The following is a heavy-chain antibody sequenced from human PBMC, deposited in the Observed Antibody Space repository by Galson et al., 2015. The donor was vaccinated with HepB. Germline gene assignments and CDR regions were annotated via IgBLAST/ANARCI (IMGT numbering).Heavy chain of an antibody. J-gene: IGHJ4*02. CDR1: GFTFSSYG. CDR3: ARDAEYDFWSGYSVFDY. Sequence: SLRLSCAASGFTFSSYGMHWVRQAPGKGLEWVAVIWYDGSNKYYADSVKGRFTISRDNSKNTLYLQMNSLRAEDTAVYYCARDAEYDFWSGYSVFDYWGQGTLGTVSS. D-gene: IGHD3-3*01. CDR2: IWYDGSNK. V-gene: IGHV3-33*01.